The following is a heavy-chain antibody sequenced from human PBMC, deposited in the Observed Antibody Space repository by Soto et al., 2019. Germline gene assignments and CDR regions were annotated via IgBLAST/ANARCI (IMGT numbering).Heavy chain of an antibody. V-gene: IGHV1-18*01. CDR1: GYTFTSYG. CDR2: ISAYNGNT. Sequence: QVQLVQSGAEVKKPGASVKVSCKASGYTFTSYGISWVRQAPGQGLEWMGWISAYNGNTNYAQKLQGRVNMTTDTSTSTAYRELRSLRSDDTAVYYCARDPLFYCSGGSFQMGVYYYYYMDVWGKGTPVTVSS. J-gene: IGHJ6*03. CDR3: ARDPLFYCSGGSFQMGVYYYYYMDV. D-gene: IGHD2-15*01.